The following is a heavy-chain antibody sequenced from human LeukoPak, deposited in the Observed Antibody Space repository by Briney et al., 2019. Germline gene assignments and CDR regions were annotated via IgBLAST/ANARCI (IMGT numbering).Heavy chain of an antibody. D-gene: IGHD3-3*01. CDR3: ARVNLYYDFWGGYHSRNYYYGMDV. Sequence: ASVKVSCKASGGTFSSYAISWVRQAPGQGLEWMGWMNPNSGNTGYAQKFQGRVTMTRNTSISTAYMELSSLRSEDTAVYYCARVNLYYDFWGGYHSRNYYYGMDVRGQGTTVTVSS. CDR2: MNPNSGNT. V-gene: IGHV1-8*02. J-gene: IGHJ6*02. CDR1: GGTFSSYA.